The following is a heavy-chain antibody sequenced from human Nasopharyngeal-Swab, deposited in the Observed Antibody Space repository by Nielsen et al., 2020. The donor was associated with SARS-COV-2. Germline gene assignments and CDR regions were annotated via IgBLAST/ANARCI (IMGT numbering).Heavy chain of an antibody. Sequence: SETLSLTCTVSGGSVSSGSNYWSWIRQHAGKGLEWIGYIYYSGSTNYNPSLKSRVTISVDTSKNQFSLKLSSVTAADTAVYYCARLESITIFGVVIPTGAFDIWGQGTMVTVSS. CDR3: ARLESITIFGVVIPTGAFDI. CDR2: IYYSGST. J-gene: IGHJ3*02. D-gene: IGHD3-3*01. V-gene: IGHV4-61*01. CDR1: GGSVSSGSNY.